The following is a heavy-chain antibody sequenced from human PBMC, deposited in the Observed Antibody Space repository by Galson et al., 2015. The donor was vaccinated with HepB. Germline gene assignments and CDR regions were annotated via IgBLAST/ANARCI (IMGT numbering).Heavy chain of an antibody. CDR3: ARVVYYGFWDGFGP. V-gene: IGHV3-48*04. CDR2: ISSSSSTI. D-gene: IGHD3-3*01. CDR1: GLTFSSNR. J-gene: IGHJ5*02. Sequence: LRLSCADSGLTFSSNRMNWVRQAPGKGLEWVSYISSSSSTIYYADSVKGRFTISRDNAKNSLYLQMNSLRAEDTAVCYCARVVYYGFWDGFGPWGQGTLVTVSS.